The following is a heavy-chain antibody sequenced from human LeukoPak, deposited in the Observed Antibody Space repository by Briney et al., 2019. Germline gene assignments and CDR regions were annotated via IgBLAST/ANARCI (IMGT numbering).Heavy chain of an antibody. CDR3: ARGGLYCSSTSCYNDPSWFDP. J-gene: IGHJ5*02. CDR1: GGTFSSYA. D-gene: IGHD2-2*02. CDR2: IIPILGIA. Sequence: SVKVSCKASGGTFSSYAISWVRQAPGQGLEWMGRIIPILGIANYAQKFQGRVTITADESTSTAYMELSSLRSEDTAVYYCARGGLYCSSTSCYNDPSWFDPWGQGTLVTVSS. V-gene: IGHV1-69*04.